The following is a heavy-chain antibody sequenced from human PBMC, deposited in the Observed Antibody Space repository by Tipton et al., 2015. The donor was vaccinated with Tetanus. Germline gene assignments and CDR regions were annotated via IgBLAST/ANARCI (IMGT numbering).Heavy chain of an antibody. CDR3: ARTADNWFDP. D-gene: IGHD2-21*02. J-gene: IGHJ5*02. CDR2: INHTGST. CDR1: DGSFSAYY. Sequence: TLSLTCDVYDGSFSAYYWTWVRQPPGKGLEWIGEINHTGSTNYNPSLRRRVTISIGTSNNQFSLKLNSVTAADSAVYYCARTADNWFDPWGQGTLVTVSS. V-gene: IGHV4-34*01.